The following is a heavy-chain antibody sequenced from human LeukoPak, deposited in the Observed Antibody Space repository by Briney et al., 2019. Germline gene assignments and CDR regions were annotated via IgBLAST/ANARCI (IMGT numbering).Heavy chain of an antibody. J-gene: IGHJ4*02. CDR1: GFTFSSYS. D-gene: IGHD5-24*01. Sequence: GGSLRLSCAASGFTFSSYSMTWVRQAPGKGLEWVSSISSSSSYIYYADSVKGRFTISRDNAKNSLYLQMNSLRAEDTAVYYCARGGHGYNYYWGQGTLVTVSS. CDR3: ARGGHGYNYY. CDR2: ISSSSSYI. V-gene: IGHV3-21*01.